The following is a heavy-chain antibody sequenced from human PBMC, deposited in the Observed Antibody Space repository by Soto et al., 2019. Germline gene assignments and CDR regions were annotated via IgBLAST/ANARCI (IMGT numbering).Heavy chain of an antibody. CDR2: INHSGST. Sequence: QVQLQQWGAGLLKPSETLSLTCAVYGGSFSAYYWSWIRQPPGKGLEWIGEINHSGSTNYNPSLKGRVTISVDRYKNQFSLKLSSVTAADTAAYCCARGVGYAGVDYWGQGTLVTVSS. D-gene: IGHD5-12*01. J-gene: IGHJ4*02. CDR1: GGSFSAYY. V-gene: IGHV4-34*01. CDR3: ARGVGYAGVDY.